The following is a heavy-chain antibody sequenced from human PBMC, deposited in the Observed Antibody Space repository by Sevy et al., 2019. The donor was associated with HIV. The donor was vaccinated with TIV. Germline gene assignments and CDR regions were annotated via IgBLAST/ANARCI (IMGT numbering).Heavy chain of an antibody. CDR1: GFTFSSYW. CDR3: ARGRWSYYYYYGMDV. D-gene: IGHD3-3*01. J-gene: IGHJ6*02. Sequence: GGSLRLSCAASGFTFSSYWMSWVRQAPGKGLEWVANIKQDGSEKYYVDSVKGRFTISRDNAKNPLYLQMNSLRAEDTAVYYCARGRWSYYYYYGMDVWGQGTTVTVSS. CDR2: IKQDGSEK. V-gene: IGHV3-7*01.